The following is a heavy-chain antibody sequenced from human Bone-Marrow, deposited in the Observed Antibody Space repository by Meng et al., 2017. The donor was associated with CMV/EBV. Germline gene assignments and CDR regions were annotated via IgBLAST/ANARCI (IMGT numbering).Heavy chain of an antibody. CDR3: GRSRHITGSLIDY. Sequence: ASVKVSCKASGYTFTSYDINWVRQATGQGLEWMGWMNPNSGNTGYAQKFQGRVTMTRNTSISTAYMDLSSLRSDDTAVYFCGRSRHITGSLIDYWGQGTLVTVSS. D-gene: IGHD1-20*01. J-gene: IGHJ4*02. V-gene: IGHV1-8*01. CDR1: GYTFTSYD. CDR2: MNPNSGNT.